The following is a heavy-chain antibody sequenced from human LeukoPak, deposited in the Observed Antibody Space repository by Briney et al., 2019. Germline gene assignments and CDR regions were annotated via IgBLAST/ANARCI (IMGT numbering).Heavy chain of an antibody. J-gene: IGHJ4*02. D-gene: IGHD2-15*01. V-gene: IGHV4-59*01. CDR3: ARQSIGGSSLSYFDY. CDR2: IYDSGST. CDR1: GGSISSYY. Sequence: SETLSLTCTVSGGSISSYYWSWIRQPPGKGLEWIGNIYDSGSTNYNPSLKSRVTISVDTSKNQCSLKLSSVTAADTAVYYCARQSIGGSSLSYFDYWGQGTLVNVSS.